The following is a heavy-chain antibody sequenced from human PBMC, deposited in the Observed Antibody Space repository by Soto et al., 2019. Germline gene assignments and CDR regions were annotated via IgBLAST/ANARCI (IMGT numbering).Heavy chain of an antibody. CDR1: GFTFSNAW. V-gene: IGHV3-15*01. CDR3: TNTMVRGVIISIRQWFDP. D-gene: IGHD3-10*01. CDR2: IKSKTDGGTT. J-gene: IGHJ5*02. Sequence: EVQLVESGGGLVKPGGSLRLSCAASGFTFSNAWMSWVRQAPGKGLEWVGRIKSKTDGGTTDYAAPVKGRFTISRDDSKNTLYLQMNSLKTEDTAVYYCTNTMVRGVIISIRQWFDPWGQGTLVTVSS.